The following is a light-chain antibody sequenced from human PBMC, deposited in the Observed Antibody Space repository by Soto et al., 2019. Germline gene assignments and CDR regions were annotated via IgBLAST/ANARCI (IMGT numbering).Light chain of an antibody. CDR2: AAS. CDR1: QGISSY. J-gene: IGKJ2*01. V-gene: IGKV1-9*01. Sequence: IQLTQSPSSLSASVGDRVTVTCRASQGISSYLAWYQQQPGKAPKLLIYAASTLQSGVSSRFSGSGSGTDFTLTIIRLQPEDVATYYCQQINSYPPTVGQGTKLEIK. CDR3: QQINSYPPT.